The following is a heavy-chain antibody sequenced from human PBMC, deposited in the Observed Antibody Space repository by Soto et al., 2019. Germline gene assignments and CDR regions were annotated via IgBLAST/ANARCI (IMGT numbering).Heavy chain of an antibody. CDR3: ATWFGAFDY. D-gene: IGHD3-10*01. Sequence: QVQLVESGGGVVQPGRSLRLSCAASGFTFSSYGMHWVRQAPGKGLEWVAVISYDGSNKYYADSVKGRFTISRDNSKNTLYLPMNSLRAEDTAVYYCATWFGAFDYWAQGTLVTVSS. V-gene: IGHV3-30*03. J-gene: IGHJ4*02. CDR1: GFTFSSYG. CDR2: ISYDGSNK.